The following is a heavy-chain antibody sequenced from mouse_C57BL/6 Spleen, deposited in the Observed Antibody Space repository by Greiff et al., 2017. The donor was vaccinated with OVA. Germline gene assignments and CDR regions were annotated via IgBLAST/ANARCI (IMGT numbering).Heavy chain of an antibody. J-gene: IGHJ2*01. V-gene: IGHV1-50*01. D-gene: IGHD1-3*01. CDR3: ARSGIP. Sequence: QVHVKQPGAELVKPGASVKLSCKASGYTFTSYWMQWVKQRPGQGLEWIGEIDPSDSYTNYNQKFKGKATLTVDTSSSTAYMQLSSLTSEDSAVYYCARSGIPWGQGTTLTVSS. CDR1: GYTFTSYW. CDR2: IDPSDSYT.